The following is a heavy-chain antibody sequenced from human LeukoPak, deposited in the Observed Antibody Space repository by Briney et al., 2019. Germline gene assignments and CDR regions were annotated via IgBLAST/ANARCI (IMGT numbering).Heavy chain of an antibody. J-gene: IGHJ6*03. CDR2: IYSGGST. CDR3: ARVLGGYGGNNPDYYYYYMDV. CDR1: GFTVSSNY. D-gene: IGHD4-23*01. V-gene: IGHV3-53*01. Sequence: GGSLRLSCAASGFTVSSNYMSWVRQAPGKGLEWVSVIYSGGSTYYADSVKGRFTISRDNSKNTLYLQMNSLRAEDTAVYYCARVLGGYGGNNPDYYYYYMDVWGKGTTVTVSS.